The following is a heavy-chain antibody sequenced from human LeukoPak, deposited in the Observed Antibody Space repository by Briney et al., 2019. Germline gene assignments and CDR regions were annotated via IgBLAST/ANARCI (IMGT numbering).Heavy chain of an antibody. D-gene: IGHD6-25*01. CDR3: ASSDYYRLDH. J-gene: IGHJ4*02. CDR1: GGSISGTNW. Sequence: SETLSLTCGVSGGSISGTNWWSWVRQPPGKGLEWIGEIHQTGSTNYNPSLRSRGSISLDKAKNQFTLNLNSVTAADTAVYYCASSDYYRLDHWGQGILVTVSS. V-gene: IGHV4-4*02. CDR2: IHQTGST.